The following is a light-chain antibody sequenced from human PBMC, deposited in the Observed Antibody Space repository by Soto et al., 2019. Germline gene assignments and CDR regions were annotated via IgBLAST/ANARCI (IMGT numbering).Light chain of an antibody. CDR3: CSYSGSNNNV. Sequence: QSALTQPPSASGSPGQSVTISCTGTSSDVGGYNYVSWYQQHPGKAPKLMISEVSKRPLGVTDRFSGSKSGNTASLTVSGLPSEDEADYYCCSYSGSNNNVFGTGTKLTV. V-gene: IGLV2-8*01. CDR1: SSDVGGYNY. J-gene: IGLJ1*01. CDR2: EVS.